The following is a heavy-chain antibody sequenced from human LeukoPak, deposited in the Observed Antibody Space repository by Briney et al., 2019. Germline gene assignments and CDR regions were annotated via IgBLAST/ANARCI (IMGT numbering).Heavy chain of an antibody. J-gene: IGHJ4*02. Sequence: SETLSLTCTVSGGSISSYYWSWIRQPPGKGLEWIGYIYYSGSTNYNPSLKSRVTISVDTSKNQFSLNLSSVTAADTAVYYCARDSRDGYNYLDYWGQGTQVTVSS. V-gene: IGHV4-59*01. D-gene: IGHD5-24*01. CDR2: IYYSGST. CDR3: ARDSRDGYNYLDY. CDR1: GGSISSYY.